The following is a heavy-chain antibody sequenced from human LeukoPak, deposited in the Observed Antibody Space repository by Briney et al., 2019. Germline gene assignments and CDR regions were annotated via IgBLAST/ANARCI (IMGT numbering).Heavy chain of an antibody. V-gene: IGHV4-4*07. CDR3: AGNGSFSSHWNFDY. D-gene: IGHD1-26*01. CDR1: GGFISIYY. Sequence: SETLSLTCTVSGGFISIYYWSWIRQPAGKGLEWIGRIYTSGSTYNSSLKSRVTMSVDTSKNQFSLKVSSVTAADTAVYYCAGNGSFSSHWNFDYWGQGTLVTVSS. J-gene: IGHJ4*02. CDR2: IYTSGST.